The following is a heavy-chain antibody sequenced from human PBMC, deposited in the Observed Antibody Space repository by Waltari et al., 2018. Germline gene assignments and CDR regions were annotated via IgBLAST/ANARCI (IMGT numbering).Heavy chain of an antibody. V-gene: IGHV3-23*01. CDR1: GFTLSSYA. CDR2: MSSDGTT. CDR3: AKEVWQQLVKLVGWFDP. J-gene: IGHJ5*02. D-gene: IGHD6-13*01. Sequence: EVQLLESGGALVQTGGSLRLSCVVSGFTLSSYAMSWVRQVPGKGLEWVSAMSSDGTTYYADSVKGRFTISRDNSKNTLYLQMNSLRAEDTAVYYCAKEVWQQLVKLVGWFDPWGQGTLVTVSS.